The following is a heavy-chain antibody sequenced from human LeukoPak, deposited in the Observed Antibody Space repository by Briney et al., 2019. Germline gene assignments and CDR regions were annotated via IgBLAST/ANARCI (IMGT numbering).Heavy chain of an antibody. V-gene: IGHV3-33*01. CDR3: ARPKSYDFWSGYSYPHYGMDV. Sequence: GGSLRLSCAASGFTFSSYGMHWVRQAPGKGLEGVAVIWYDGSNKYYADSVKGRFTISRDNSKNTLYLQMNSLRAEDTAVYYCARPKSYDFWSGYSYPHYGMDVWGQGTTVTVSS. D-gene: IGHD3-3*01. J-gene: IGHJ6*02. CDR2: IWYDGSNK. CDR1: GFTFSSYG.